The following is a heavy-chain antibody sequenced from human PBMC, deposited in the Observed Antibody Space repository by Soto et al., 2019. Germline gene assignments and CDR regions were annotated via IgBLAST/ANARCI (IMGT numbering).Heavy chain of an antibody. V-gene: IGHV4-30-2*01. Sequence: QLQLQESGSGLVKPSQTLSLTCAVSGGSISSGGYSWSWIRQPPGKGLEWIGYIYHSGRTYYNPSLNSRVTISVDRSQNQFSLKLSSVTAADTAVYYCARGPQLMVYASPGGFDYWGQGTLVTVSS. CDR2: IYHSGRT. CDR1: GGSISSGGYS. D-gene: IGHD2-8*01. CDR3: ARGPQLMVYASPGGFDY. J-gene: IGHJ4*02.